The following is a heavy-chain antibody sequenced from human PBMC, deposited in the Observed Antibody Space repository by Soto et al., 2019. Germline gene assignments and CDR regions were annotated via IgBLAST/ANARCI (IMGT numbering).Heavy chain of an antibody. CDR1: GGSISSYY. CDR2: IYTSGST. Sequence: SETLSLTCTVSGGSISSYYWSWIRQPAGEGLEWIWRIYTSGSTNYNPSLKSRVTMPVDTSKNQFSLKLSSVTAADTAVYYCARETIGWFDPGGQGTLVTVSS. V-gene: IGHV4-4*07. CDR3: ARETIGWFDP. J-gene: IGHJ5*02.